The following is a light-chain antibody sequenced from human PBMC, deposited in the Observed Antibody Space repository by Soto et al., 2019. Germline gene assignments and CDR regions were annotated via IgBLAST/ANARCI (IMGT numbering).Light chain of an antibody. CDR2: GAS. CDR3: QHYGNSPLYT. Sequence: EIVLTQSPGTLSLSPGERATLSCRASQSVGSSYLAWYQQKPDQAPRLLIYGASSRATGIPDRFSGSGSGTDFTLNISRLEPEDFAVYYCQHYGNSPLYTFGQGTKLEI. J-gene: IGKJ2*01. V-gene: IGKV3-20*01. CDR1: QSVGSSY.